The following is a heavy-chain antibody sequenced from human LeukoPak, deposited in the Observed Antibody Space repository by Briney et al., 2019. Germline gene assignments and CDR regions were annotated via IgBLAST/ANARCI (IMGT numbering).Heavy chain of an antibody. J-gene: IGHJ3*02. V-gene: IGHV3-74*01. CDR1: GFTFNNYW. Sequence: GGPLRLSCGASGFTFNNYWMHWVRQAPGIGLVRVSRINSDGSGTTYADSVKGRVTISRDNAKNTLYLQMNSLRAEDAAVYYCARGKDGVWAFDIWGQGTTVTVSS. CDR3: ARGKDGVWAFDI. D-gene: IGHD3-16*01. CDR2: INSDGSGT.